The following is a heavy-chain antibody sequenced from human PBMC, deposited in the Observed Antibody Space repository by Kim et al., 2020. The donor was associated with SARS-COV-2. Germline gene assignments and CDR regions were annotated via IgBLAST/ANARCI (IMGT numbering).Heavy chain of an antibody. CDR1: GDSVSSNIAS. D-gene: IGHD1-26*01. CDR3: ARAQWVLGTIAP. CDR2: TYYRSKWYN. Sequence: SQTLSLTCVISGDSVSSNIASWRWVRQSPSRGLEWLGRTYYRSKWYNEYAVSVKSRITINPDTSKNQFSLQLNSVTPEDTAMYYCARAQWVLGTIAPWGQGTLVTVSS. J-gene: IGHJ5*02. V-gene: IGHV6-1*01.